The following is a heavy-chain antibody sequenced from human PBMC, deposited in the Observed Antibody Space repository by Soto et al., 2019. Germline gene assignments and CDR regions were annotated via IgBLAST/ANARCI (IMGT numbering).Heavy chain of an antibody. Sequence: QVQLVQSGAEVKKPGSSVKVSCKASGGTFSSYAISWVRQAPGQGLEWMGGIIPIFGTANYAQKFQGRVTITADESTSTAYLELSSLRSEDTAVYYCARECGAPVLSFGEFDAFDIWGQGTMVTVSS. CDR3: ARECGAPVLSFGEFDAFDI. CDR1: GGTFSSYA. J-gene: IGHJ3*02. V-gene: IGHV1-69*01. CDR2: IIPIFGTA. D-gene: IGHD3-10*01.